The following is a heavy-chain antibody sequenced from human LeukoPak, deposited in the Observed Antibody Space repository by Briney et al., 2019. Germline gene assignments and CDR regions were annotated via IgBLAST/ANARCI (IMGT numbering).Heavy chain of an antibody. J-gene: IGHJ4*02. CDR3: AKRFEATGDY. V-gene: IGHV3-23*01. Sequence: PGGSLRLSCAASGYTFSNYAMSWVRQAPGKGLEWVSAISGSGGSTYYADSVKGRFTISRDNSKNTLYLQMNSLGAEDAAVYYCAKRFEATGDYWGQGTLVTVSS. CDR1: GYTFSNYA. CDR2: ISGSGGST. D-gene: IGHD3-10*01.